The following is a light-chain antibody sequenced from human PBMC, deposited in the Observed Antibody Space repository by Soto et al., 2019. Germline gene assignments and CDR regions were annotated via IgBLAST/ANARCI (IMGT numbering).Light chain of an antibody. CDR2: DVS. V-gene: IGKV1-5*01. Sequence: DIQMTQSPSTLSASVGDRVTITCRASQSISPWLAWYQQKPGKAPKLLIFDVSNLESGVPSRFSGSGSGTEFTLTISSLQPDDSATYYCLQYHTYRTFGQGTKVDIK. J-gene: IGKJ1*01. CDR1: QSISPW. CDR3: LQYHTYRT.